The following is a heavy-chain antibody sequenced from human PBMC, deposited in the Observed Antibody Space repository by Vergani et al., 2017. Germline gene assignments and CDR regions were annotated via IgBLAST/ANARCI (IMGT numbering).Heavy chain of an antibody. CDR2: IIPIFGTA. CDR3: ASVDCYNPRGYYFDY. J-gene: IGHJ4*02. CDR1: GGTFSSYA. Sequence: QVQLVQSGAEVKKPGSSVKVSCKASGGTFSSYAISWVRQAPGQGLEWMGRIIPIFGTANYAQKLQGRVKITADESKSTAYMELSSLRAEDTAVYYCASVDCYNPRGYYFDYWGQGTLVTVSS. D-gene: IGHD5-24*01. V-gene: IGHV1-69*18.